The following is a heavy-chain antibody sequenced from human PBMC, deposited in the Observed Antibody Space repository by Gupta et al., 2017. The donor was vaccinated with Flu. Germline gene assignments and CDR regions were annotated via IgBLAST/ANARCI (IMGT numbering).Heavy chain of an antibody. Sequence: QVQLVQSGADVKKPGASVKVSCKASGYTFSDYYLHWVRQAPGQGLEWMGWVNPKSGATTYIQKLQGRVTMTGDTSISAGYMDLNRLTSDDTAVYYCARSLVPTSIGTQVEMQHWGQGTLVTVSS. CDR3: ARSLVPTSIGTQVEMQH. J-gene: IGHJ1*01. CDR2: VNPKSGAT. CDR1: GYTFSDYY. V-gene: IGHV1-2*02. D-gene: IGHD1-26*01.